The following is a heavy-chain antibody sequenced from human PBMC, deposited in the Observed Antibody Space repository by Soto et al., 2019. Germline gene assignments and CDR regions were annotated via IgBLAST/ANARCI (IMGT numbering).Heavy chain of an antibody. Sequence: PGGTLSLSCAASGATLSSYDMSWVRKETGEGVDWGFDISASGSNTYYADSGNGRFTISRDNSKNMLYLLMTTLRVEDYAGDYCADGGNWSVSFEYWGQGTLVTVSS. J-gene: IGHJ4*02. V-gene: IGHV3-23*01. CDR3: ADGGNWSVSFEY. CDR1: GATLSSYD. CDR2: ISASGSNT. D-gene: IGHD4-17*01.